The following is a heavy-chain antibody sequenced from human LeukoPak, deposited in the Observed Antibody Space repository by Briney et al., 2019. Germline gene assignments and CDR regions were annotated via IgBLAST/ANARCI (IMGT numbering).Heavy chain of an antibody. CDR2: INPNSGFT. CDR1: GYTFTGYY. Sequence: ASVKVSCKASGYTFTGYYLHWVRQAPGQGLEWMGWINPNSGFTDYAQTFQGRVTMTRDTSISTAYTELNSLRSDDTAVYYCARDDASNWSSDFDFWGQGTLITVSS. CDR3: ARDDASNWSSDFDF. J-gene: IGHJ4*02. D-gene: IGHD1-1*01. V-gene: IGHV1-2*02.